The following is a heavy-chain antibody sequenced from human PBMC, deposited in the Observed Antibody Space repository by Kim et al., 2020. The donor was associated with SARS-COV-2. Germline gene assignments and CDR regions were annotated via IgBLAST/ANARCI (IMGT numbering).Heavy chain of an antibody. CDR1: GFTFDDYT. D-gene: IGHD3-9*01. J-gene: IGHJ6*02. CDR3: AKDMGVRYFDWFGVDYYYGMDV. CDR2: ISWDGGST. V-gene: IGHV3-43*01. Sequence: WGSLRLSCAASGFTFDDYTMHWVRQAPGKGLEWVSLISWDGGSTYYADSVKGRFTISRDNSKNSLYLQMNSLRTEDTALYYCAKDMGVRYFDWFGVDYYYGMDVWGQGTTVTVSS.